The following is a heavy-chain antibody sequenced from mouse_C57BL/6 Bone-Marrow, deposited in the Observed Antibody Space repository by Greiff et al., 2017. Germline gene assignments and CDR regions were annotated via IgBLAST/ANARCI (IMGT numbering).Heavy chain of an antibody. Sequence: EVKLMASGGDLVKPGGSLKLSCAASGFTFSSYGKSWVRQTPDKRLEWVATISSAGSYTYYPDSVKGRFTISRDNAKNTLYLQMSSLKSEDRAMYYCARHRSMDYWGQGTSVTVAS. CDR3: ARHRSMDY. CDR1: GFTFSSYG. CDR2: ISSAGSYT. J-gene: IGHJ4*01. V-gene: IGHV5-6*01.